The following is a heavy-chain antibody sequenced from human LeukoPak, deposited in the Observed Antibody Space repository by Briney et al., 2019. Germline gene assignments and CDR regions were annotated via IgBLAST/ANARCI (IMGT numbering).Heavy chain of an antibody. CDR1: GYTFTSYG. Sequence: ASVKVSCKASGYTFTSYGISWVRQAPGQGLEWMGWVSAYNGNTNYAQKLQGRVTMTTDTSTSTTYMELRSLRSDDTAVYYCARDHSSWPDAFDIWGQGTMVTVSS. J-gene: IGHJ3*02. CDR2: VSAYNGNT. D-gene: IGHD6-13*01. V-gene: IGHV1-18*01. CDR3: ARDHSSWPDAFDI.